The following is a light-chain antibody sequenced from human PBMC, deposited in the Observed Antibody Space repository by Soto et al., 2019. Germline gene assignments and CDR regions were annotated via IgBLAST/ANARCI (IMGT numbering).Light chain of an antibody. J-gene: IGLJ1*01. CDR2: GVT. Sequence: QSVLTQPASVSWSPGQSITISCTGTSSDVGRYNYFSWYQQYPGKAPKLIIYGVTNRPSGVSNRFSGSKSGNTASLTISGLQAEDEADYYCNPYAGTSYVFGTGTKVTVL. CDR3: NPYAGTSYV. V-gene: IGLV2-14*01. CDR1: SSDVGRYNY.